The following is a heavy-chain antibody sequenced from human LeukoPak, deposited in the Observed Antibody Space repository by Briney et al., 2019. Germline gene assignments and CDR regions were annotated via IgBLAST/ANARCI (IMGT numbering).Heavy chain of an antibody. CDR1: GGSISSGGYS. V-gene: IGHV4-30-2*01. Sequence: SQTLSLTCAVSGGSISSGGYSWSWIRQPLGKGLEWIGYIYHSGSTYYNPSLKSRVTISVDRSKNQFSLKLSSVTAADTAVYYCAGALKVHRHAFDIWGQGTMVTVSS. CDR3: AGALKVHRHAFDI. CDR2: IYHSGST. J-gene: IGHJ3*02.